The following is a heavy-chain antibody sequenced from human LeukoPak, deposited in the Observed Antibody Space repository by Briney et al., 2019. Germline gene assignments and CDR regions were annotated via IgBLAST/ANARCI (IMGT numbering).Heavy chain of an antibody. V-gene: IGHV4-34*01. D-gene: IGHD3-3*01. CDR2: INHSGST. CDR3: ANTYYDFWSGRAPFDY. CDR1: GGSFSGYY. J-gene: IGHJ4*02. Sequence: PSETLSLTCAVYGGSFSGYYWSWIRQPPGKGLEWVGEINHSGSTNYNTSLKSRVTISVDTSKNQFSLKLSSVTAADTAVYYCANTYYDFWSGRAPFDYWGQGTLVTVSS.